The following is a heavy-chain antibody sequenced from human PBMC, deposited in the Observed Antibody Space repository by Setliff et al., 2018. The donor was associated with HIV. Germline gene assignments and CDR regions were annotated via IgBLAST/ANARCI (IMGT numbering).Heavy chain of an antibody. D-gene: IGHD6-13*01. CDR3: ARLKLTTGGYSSSLTYFDY. V-gene: IGHV4-30-4*08. Sequence: SETLSLTCTVSGGSIISGDHYWSWIRQPPGKGLEWIDYIYYSGSTYYNPSLKSRVTISVDTSKNQFSVKLSSVTAADTAVYYCARLKLTTGGYSSSLTYFDYWGQGTLVTVSS. CDR1: GGSIISGDHY. CDR2: IYYSGST. J-gene: IGHJ4*02.